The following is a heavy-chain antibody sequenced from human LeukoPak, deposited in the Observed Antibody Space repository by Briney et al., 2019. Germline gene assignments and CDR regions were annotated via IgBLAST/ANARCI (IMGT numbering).Heavy chain of an antibody. D-gene: IGHD1-1*01. CDR1: GGSISSGGYY. CDR2: IYYSGST. CDR3: ASCRKRGAGTFDY. V-gene: IGHV4-31*03. Sequence: PSETLSLTCTVSGGSISSGGYYWSWIRQHPGKGLEWIGYIYYSGSTYYNPSLKSRVTISVDTSKNQFSLQLSSVTAADTAVYYCASCRKRGAGTFDYWGQGTLVTVSS. J-gene: IGHJ4*02.